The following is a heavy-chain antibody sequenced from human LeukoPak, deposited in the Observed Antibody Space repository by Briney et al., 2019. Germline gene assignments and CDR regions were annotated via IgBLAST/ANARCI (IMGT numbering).Heavy chain of an antibody. CDR1: GFTFDDYA. V-gene: IGHV3-9*03. D-gene: IGHD6-13*01. J-gene: IGHJ3*02. CDR3: AKEAIIASAFDI. CDR2: ISWNSGSI. Sequence: PGRSLRPSCAASGFTFDDYAMHWVRQAPGKGLEWVSGISWNSGSIGYADSVKGRFTISRDNAKNSLYLQMNSLRAEDMALHYCAKEAIIASAFDIWGQGTMVTVSS.